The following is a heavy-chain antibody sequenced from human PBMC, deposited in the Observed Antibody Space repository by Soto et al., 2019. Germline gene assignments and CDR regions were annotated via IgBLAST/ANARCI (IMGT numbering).Heavy chain of an antibody. CDR2: INPNSGDT. D-gene: IGHD3-22*01. J-gene: IGHJ6*02. CDR1: GYTFTDYF. CDR3: ARPMTGSPGHYYYFKDLDV. Sequence: ASVKVSCKASGYTFTDYFLHWVRQAPGQGLQWMGWINPNSGDTNSAQKFQGWVTMTRDTSINTVYMEVSRLSSDDTAVYYCARPMTGSPGHYYYFKDLDVWGQGTTVTVSS. V-gene: IGHV1-2*04.